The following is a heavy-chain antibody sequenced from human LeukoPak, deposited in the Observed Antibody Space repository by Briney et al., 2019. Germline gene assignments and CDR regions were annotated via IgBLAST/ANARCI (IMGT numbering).Heavy chain of an antibody. CDR2: INHSGST. J-gene: IGHJ6*02. CDR3: ARGRSYGPNYYYYGMDV. CDR1: GGSFSGYY. V-gene: IGHV4-34*01. Sequence: PSETLSLTCAVYGGSFSGYYWSWIRQPPGKGLEWIGEINHSGSTNYNPSLKSRVTISVDTSKNQFSLKLSSVTAADTAVYYCARGRSYGPNYYYYGMDVWGQGTTVTVSS. D-gene: IGHD5-18*01.